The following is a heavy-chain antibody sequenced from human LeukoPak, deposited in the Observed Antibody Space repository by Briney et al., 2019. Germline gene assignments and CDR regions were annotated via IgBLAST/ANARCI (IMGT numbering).Heavy chain of an antibody. CDR3: AKVGQNSSSKTGFIDY. CDR1: GFTFSSYA. CDR2: ISGSGGST. V-gene: IGHV3-23*01. J-gene: IGHJ4*02. Sequence: PGGSLRLSCAASGFTFSSYAMSWVRQAPGKGLEWVSAISGSGGSTYYADSVKGRFTISRDNSKNTLYLQMSSLRAEDTAVYYCAKVGQNSSSKTGFIDYWGQGTLVTVSS. D-gene: IGHD6-6*01.